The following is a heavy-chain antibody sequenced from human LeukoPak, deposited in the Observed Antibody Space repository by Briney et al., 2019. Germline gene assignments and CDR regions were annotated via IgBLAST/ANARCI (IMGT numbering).Heavy chain of an antibody. J-gene: IGHJ3*02. D-gene: IGHD2-2*01. CDR1: GFTFSSYD. V-gene: IGHV3-23*01. Sequence: GGSLRLSCEASGFTFSSYDLSWVCQAPGKGLECVAAIDRGVGSTYYADSVKGRFTISRDNSKNTLYLQMNSLRAEDTAVYYCAKGGGYCSSTSCYDDIWGQGTMVTVSS. CDR3: AKGGGYCSSTSCYDDI. CDR2: IDRGVGST.